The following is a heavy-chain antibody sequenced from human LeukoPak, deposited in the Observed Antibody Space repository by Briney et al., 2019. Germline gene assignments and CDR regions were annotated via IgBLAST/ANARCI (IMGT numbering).Heavy chain of an antibody. CDR2: ISGSGGST. Sequence: PGGSLRLSCAASGFTFSSYAMSWVRQAPGKGLEWVSAISGSGGSTYYADSGKGRFTICRDNSKNTLYLQMDSLRCEDTAVYYCAKDGNSVTMIVVVISPTFDYWGQGTLVTVSS. V-gene: IGHV3-23*01. CDR1: GFTFSSYA. J-gene: IGHJ4*02. CDR3: AKDGNSVTMIVVVISPTFDY. D-gene: IGHD3-22*01.